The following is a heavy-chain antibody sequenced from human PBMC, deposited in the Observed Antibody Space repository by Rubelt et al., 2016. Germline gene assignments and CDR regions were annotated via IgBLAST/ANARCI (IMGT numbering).Heavy chain of an antibody. CDR1: GGTFSSYA. V-gene: IGHV1-69*01. CDR3: ATGGDFGVVIPNWFDP. D-gene: IGHD3-3*01. J-gene: IGHJ5*02. Sequence: QVQLVQSGAEVKKPGSSAKVSCKASGGTFSSYAISWVRQAPGQGLEGMGGIIPIFGTANYAQKFQGRVTITADESTSTAYMELSSLRSEDTAVYYCATGGDFGVVIPNWFDPWGQGTLVTVSS. CDR2: IIPIFGTA.